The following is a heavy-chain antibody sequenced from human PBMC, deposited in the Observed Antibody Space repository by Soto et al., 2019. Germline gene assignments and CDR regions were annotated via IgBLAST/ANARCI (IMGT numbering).Heavy chain of an antibody. V-gene: IGHV4-30-4*02. Sequence: SETLSLTCTVSGGSISSGDYYWSWIRHPPGKGLEWIGYIYYSGSTYYNPSLKSRVTISVYTSKNQFSLPLSSVTAADTAVYYCAGAGYGSGSYSNYWGQGTLVTVSS. D-gene: IGHD3-10*01. J-gene: IGHJ4*02. CDR2: IYYSGST. CDR1: GGSISSGDYY. CDR3: AGAGYGSGSYSNY.